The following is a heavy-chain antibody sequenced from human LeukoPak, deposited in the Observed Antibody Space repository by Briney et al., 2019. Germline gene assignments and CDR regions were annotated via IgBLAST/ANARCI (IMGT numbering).Heavy chain of an antibody. J-gene: IGHJ4*02. V-gene: IGHV3-7*01. CDR2: IKQDGSEK. CDR3: AADGGRIAAADY. Sequence: GGSLRLSCAVSGLTFSRYWMSWVRQAPGKGLEWVANIKQDGSEKYYVDSVKGRFTISRDNAKNSLYLQMNSLRVEDTAVYYCAADGGRIAAADYWGQGTLVTVSS. D-gene: IGHD6-13*01. CDR1: GLTFSRYW.